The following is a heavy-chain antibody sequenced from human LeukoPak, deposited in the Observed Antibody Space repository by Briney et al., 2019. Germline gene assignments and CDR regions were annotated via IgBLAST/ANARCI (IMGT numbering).Heavy chain of an antibody. CDR3: TRMTTGHDY. Sequence: PSETLSLTCAVSGVSFNDYYWSWVRQPPGKGLEWIGEINHSGYTNDSPSLKSRVTLSIDTSRKQFSLNLRSVTVADTGIYYCTRMTTGHDYWGQGTLVTVSS. CDR2: INHSGYT. V-gene: IGHV4-34*01. J-gene: IGHJ4*02. CDR1: GVSFNDYY. D-gene: IGHD4-17*01.